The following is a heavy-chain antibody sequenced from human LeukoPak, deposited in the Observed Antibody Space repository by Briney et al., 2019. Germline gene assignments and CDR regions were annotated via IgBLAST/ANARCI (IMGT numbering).Heavy chain of an antibody. V-gene: IGHV3-21*01. Sequence: GGSLRLSCTASGFTFSSYSMNWVRQAPGKGLEWVSSISSSSSYIYYADSVKGRFTISRDNAKNSLYLQMNSLRAEDTAVYYCARDLWGGYCSGGSCHPSDYWGQGTLVTVSS. CDR3: ARDLWGGYCSGGSCHPSDY. CDR1: GFTFSSYS. D-gene: IGHD2-15*01. CDR2: ISSSSSYI. J-gene: IGHJ4*02.